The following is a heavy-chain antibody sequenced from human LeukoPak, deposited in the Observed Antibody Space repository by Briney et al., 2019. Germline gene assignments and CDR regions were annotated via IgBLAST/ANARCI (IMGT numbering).Heavy chain of an antibody. J-gene: IGHJ4*02. CDR3: ARAPYSSSSTVFDY. Sequence: ASVKVSCKASGYTFTSYGISWVRQAPGQGLEWMGWISAYNGNTNYAQKLQGRVTMTTDTSTNTAYMELRSLRSDDTAVYYCARAPYSSSSTVFDYWGQGTLVTVSS. CDR1: GYTFTSYG. V-gene: IGHV1-18*01. CDR2: ISAYNGNT. D-gene: IGHD6-13*01.